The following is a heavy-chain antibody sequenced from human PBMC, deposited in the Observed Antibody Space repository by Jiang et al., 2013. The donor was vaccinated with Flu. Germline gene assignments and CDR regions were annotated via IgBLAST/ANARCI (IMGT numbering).Heavy chain of an antibody. Sequence: RLSCAASGFTFSSYGMHWVRQAPGKGLEWVAVISYDGSNKYYADSVKGRFTISRDNSKNTLYLQMSSLRAEDTAVYYCAKGGRRGYSYGPSDYWGQGTLVTVSS. D-gene: IGHD5-18*01. CDR1: GFTFSSYG. J-gene: IGHJ4*02. V-gene: IGHV3-30*18. CDR2: ISYDGSNK. CDR3: AKGGRRGYSYGPSDY.